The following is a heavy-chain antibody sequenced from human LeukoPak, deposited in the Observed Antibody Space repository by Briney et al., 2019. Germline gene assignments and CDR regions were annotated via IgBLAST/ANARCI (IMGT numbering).Heavy chain of an antibody. D-gene: IGHD3-3*01. CDR3: AKGLQHTIFGVDV. J-gene: IGHJ6*02. V-gene: IGHV3-23*01. CDR2: ISGRGINT. Sequence: GGSLRLSCAASGFTFSSYAVSWVGQAPGKGLEWVSAISGRGINTYYAASVKGRFDISRDNSRDTVYLQMNSLRAEDTAVYYCAKGLQHTIFGVDVCGQGTTVIVSS. CDR1: GFTFSSYA.